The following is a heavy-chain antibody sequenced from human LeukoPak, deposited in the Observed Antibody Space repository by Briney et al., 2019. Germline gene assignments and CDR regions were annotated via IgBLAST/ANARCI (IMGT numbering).Heavy chain of an antibody. CDR3: ARDPYDGNYYFDY. CDR2: FNANSGDT. Sequence: ASVKVSCKTSGYTFTGYHVHWVRQAPGQGLEWMGWFNANSGDTKYAQKFQGRVTMTRDTSIGTDYMELTSLISDDTAMYYCARDPYDGNYYFDYWGQGTLVTVAS. J-gene: IGHJ4*02. V-gene: IGHV1-2*02. CDR1: GYTFTGYH. D-gene: IGHD3-3*01.